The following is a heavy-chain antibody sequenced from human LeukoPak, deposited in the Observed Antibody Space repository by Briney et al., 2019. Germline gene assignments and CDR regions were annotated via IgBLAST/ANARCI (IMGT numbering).Heavy chain of an antibody. CDR2: ISSDGRDT. D-gene: IGHD5-24*01. CDR3: ATRRDTNNRDY. V-gene: IGHV3-74*01. CDR1: GFTFSSYW. Sequence: GGSLRLSCAASGFTFSSYWMHWVRQAPGKGLVWVSRISSDGRDTTYADSVKGRFTISRDNAKNTLYLQMSSLRADDTAVYYCATRRDTNNRDYWGQGTLVTVSS. J-gene: IGHJ4*02.